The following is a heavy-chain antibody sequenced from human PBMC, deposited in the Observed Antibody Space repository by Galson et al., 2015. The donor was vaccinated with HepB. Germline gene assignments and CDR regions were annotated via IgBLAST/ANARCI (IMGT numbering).Heavy chain of an antibody. CDR1: GYTFTSYA. D-gene: IGHD1-1*01. J-gene: IGHJ3*02. Sequence: SVKVSCKASGYTFTSYAMHWARQAPGQRLEWMGWINAGNGNTKYSQKFQGRVTITRDTSASTAYMELSSLRSEDTAVYYCARDRLYNWNRHPNAFDIWGQGTMVTVSS. CDR3: ARDRLYNWNRHPNAFDI. CDR2: INAGNGNT. V-gene: IGHV1-3*01.